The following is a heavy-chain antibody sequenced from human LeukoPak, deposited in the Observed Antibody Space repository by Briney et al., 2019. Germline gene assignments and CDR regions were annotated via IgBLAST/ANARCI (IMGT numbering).Heavy chain of an antibody. J-gene: IGHJ6*03. D-gene: IGHD2-2*02. CDR1: GGSISSYY. V-gene: IGHV4-59*08. CDR3: ARQKIVVVPAAIDYMDV. Sequence: SETLSLTCTVSGGSISSYYWSWIRQPPGKGLEWIGYIYYSGSTNYNPSLKSRVTISVDTSKNQFSPKLSSVTAADTAVYYCARQKIVVVPAAIDYMDVWGKGTTVTVSS. CDR2: IYYSGST.